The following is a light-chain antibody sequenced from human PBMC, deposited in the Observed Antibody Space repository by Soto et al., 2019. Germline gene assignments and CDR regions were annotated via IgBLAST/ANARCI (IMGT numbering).Light chain of an antibody. CDR1: QSILRSY. CDR2: GAS. J-gene: IGKJ1*01. V-gene: IGKV3-20*01. Sequence: EIVVTQSPGTLSLSPGERATLSCSASQSILRSYLAWYQQKPGQAPRLLIYGASNRATGIPDRFSGSGSGTVFTLTISRLEPEDFAVYYCQQFGYSSWTFGQGTKVEIK. CDR3: QQFGYSSWT.